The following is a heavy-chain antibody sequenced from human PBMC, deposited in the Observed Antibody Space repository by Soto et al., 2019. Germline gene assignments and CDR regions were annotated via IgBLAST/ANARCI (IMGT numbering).Heavy chain of an antibody. CDR2: IYYSGYT. CDR1: GSSVPSGSYH. Sequence: SETLSRTFTVAGSSVPSGSYHWRWIRQPPGKGLEWIGYIYYSGYTNYNPSLESRVSISVDTSRNQFFLKLTSVTAADTAVYYCEGEGAHRSGSSFTRAVWGRGTTVT. J-gene: IGHJ6*02. CDR3: EGEGAHRSGSSFTRAV. V-gene: IGHV4-61*01. D-gene: IGHD3-22*01.